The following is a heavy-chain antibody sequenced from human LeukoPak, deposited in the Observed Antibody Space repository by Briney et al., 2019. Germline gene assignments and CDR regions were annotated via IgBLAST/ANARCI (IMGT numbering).Heavy chain of an antibody. D-gene: IGHD5-24*01. CDR3: ARPSLRDGYRFFDI. J-gene: IGHJ3*02. Sequence: PSETLSLTCTVSGGSISSSSYYWGWIRQPPGKGLEWIGSIYYSGSTYYNPSLKSRVTISVDTSKNQFSLKLSSVTAADTAVYYCARPSLRDGYRFFDIWGQGTMVTVSS. V-gene: IGHV4-39*01. CDR2: IYYSGST. CDR1: GGSISSSSYY.